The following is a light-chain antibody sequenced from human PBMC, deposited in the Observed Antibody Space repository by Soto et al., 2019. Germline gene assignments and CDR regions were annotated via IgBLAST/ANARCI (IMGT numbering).Light chain of an antibody. CDR1: RSDVGGYNY. CDR3: SSYTPSSTYV. CDR2: DVS. V-gene: IGLV2-14*03. J-gene: IGLJ1*01. Sequence: QSVLTQPASVSGSPGQSITISCTGTRSDVGGYNYVSWYQQYPGKAPKLMIYDVSSRPSGVSNRFSGSKSGNTASLTISGLQAEDEADYHCSSYTPSSTYVFGTGTKLTVL.